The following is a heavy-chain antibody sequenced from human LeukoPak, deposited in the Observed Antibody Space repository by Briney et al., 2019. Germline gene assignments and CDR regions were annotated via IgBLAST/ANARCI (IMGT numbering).Heavy chain of an antibody. J-gene: IGHJ5*02. CDR2: IYYSGST. CDR1: GGSIRSYY. Sequence: SETLSLTCTVSGGSIRSYYWSWIRQPPGKGLEWIGYIYYSGSTNYNPSLKSRVTISVDTSKNQFSLKLRSVTAADTAVYYCARGPRFGELLWHWFDPWGQGTLVTVSS. CDR3: ARGPRFGELLWHWFDP. V-gene: IGHV4-59*08. D-gene: IGHD3-10*01.